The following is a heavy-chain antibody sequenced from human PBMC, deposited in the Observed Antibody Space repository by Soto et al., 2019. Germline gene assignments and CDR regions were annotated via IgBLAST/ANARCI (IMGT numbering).Heavy chain of an antibody. J-gene: IGHJ5*02. CDR2: INSSGST. Sequence: SETLSLTCTVSGGSFGSSAYYWGWIRRAPGKGLEWIGSINSSGSTFSNPSLKSRVTLSVDTSKNQFSLKLTSVTAADTALYYCSRRAPEGFDPWGQGTLVTVSS. V-gene: IGHV4-39*01. CDR3: SRRAPEGFDP. CDR1: GGSFGSSAYY.